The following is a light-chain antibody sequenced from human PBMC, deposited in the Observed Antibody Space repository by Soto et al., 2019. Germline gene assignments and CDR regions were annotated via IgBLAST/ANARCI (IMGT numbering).Light chain of an antibody. V-gene: IGLV3-1*01. Sequence: SYELTQPPSVSVSPGQTASITCSGDKLGDKYACWYQQKPGQSPILVIYLDSKRPSEIPERFSGSNSGNTATLTISGTQSMDEADYYCQAWDSSTVIFGGGTKLTVL. J-gene: IGLJ2*01. CDR2: LDS. CDR3: QAWDSSTVI. CDR1: KLGDKY.